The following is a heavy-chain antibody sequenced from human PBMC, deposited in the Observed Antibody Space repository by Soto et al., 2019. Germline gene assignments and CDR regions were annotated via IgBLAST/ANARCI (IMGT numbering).Heavy chain of an antibody. V-gene: IGHV3-30-3*01. CDR1: GFTFSSCA. D-gene: IGHD3-3*01. J-gene: IGHJ4*02. CDR2: ISYDGSNK. CDR3: ARDKRNLRFLEWSYYFAY. Sequence: QVQLVESGGGVVQPGRSLRLSCAASGFTFSSCAMHWVRQAPGKGLEWVALISYDGSNKYYADSVKGRFTIARDNSNYTLYLQMNSLRAEDTAVYYCARDKRNLRFLEWSYYFAYWRQGTLVTVSS.